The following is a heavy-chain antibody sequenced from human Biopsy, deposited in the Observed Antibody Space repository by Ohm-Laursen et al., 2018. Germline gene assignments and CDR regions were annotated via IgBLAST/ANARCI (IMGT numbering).Heavy chain of an antibody. CDR3: ARGRRTSGWPYFAN. J-gene: IGHJ4*02. V-gene: IGHV4-4*07. Sequence: TLSLTCTVSGGSISNYYWSWIRQPAGKGLEWIGRIYSSGSTNYNPSLQNRVTMSVDTSKNQFSLKLSSVIAADTAVYYCARGRRTSGWPYFANWGQGTLVIVSS. CDR1: GGSISNYY. CDR2: IYSSGST. D-gene: IGHD6-19*01.